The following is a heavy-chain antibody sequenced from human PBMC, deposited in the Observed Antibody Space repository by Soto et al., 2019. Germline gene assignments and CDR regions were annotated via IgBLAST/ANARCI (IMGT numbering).Heavy chain of an antibody. CDR3: ARVGKLELQGGAFDI. J-gene: IGHJ3*02. Sequence: ETLSLTCTVSGGSISTYYWSWIRQPAGKGLEWIGRIYTSGSSNYKPSLKSRVTMSVDTSKNQFSLKLSSVTAADTAVYYCARVGKLELQGGAFDIWGQGTMVTVSS. D-gene: IGHD1-7*01. V-gene: IGHV4-4*07. CDR2: IYTSGSS. CDR1: GGSISTYY.